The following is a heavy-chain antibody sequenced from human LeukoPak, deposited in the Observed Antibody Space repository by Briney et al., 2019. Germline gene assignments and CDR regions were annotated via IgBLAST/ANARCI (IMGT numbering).Heavy chain of an antibody. CDR1: GFTFSSYA. J-gene: IGHJ4*02. CDR2: ISGSGGST. Sequence: GGSLRLSCAASGFTFSSYAMSWVRQAPGKGLEWVSAISGSGGSTYYADSVKGRFTISRDNSKNTLYLQMNSLRAEDTAVYYCAKEGRDSSGWSNYFDYWGQGTLVAVSS. D-gene: IGHD6-19*01. CDR3: AKEGRDSSGWSNYFDY. V-gene: IGHV3-23*01.